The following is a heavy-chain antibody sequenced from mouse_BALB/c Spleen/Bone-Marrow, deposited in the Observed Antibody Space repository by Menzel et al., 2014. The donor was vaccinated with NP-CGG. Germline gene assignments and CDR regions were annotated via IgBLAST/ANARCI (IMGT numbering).Heavy chain of an antibody. CDR2: IYPGNNDT. V-gene: IGHV1-5*01. CDR1: GYSFTTFW. Sequence: EVQLQQSGTVLARPGASVKMSRKASGYSFTTFWMHWVKQRPGQGLEWIGAIYPGNNDTSYNQKFKGKAKLTAVTSASTAYMDLSSLTNEDSAVYNCSRKLPAMDYWGQGTSLTVSS. CDR3: SRKLPAMDY. D-gene: IGHD1-1*01. J-gene: IGHJ4*01.